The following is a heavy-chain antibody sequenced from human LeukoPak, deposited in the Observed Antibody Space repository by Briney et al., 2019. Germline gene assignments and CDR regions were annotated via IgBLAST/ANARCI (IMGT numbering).Heavy chain of an antibody. CDR3: ASLIVVVSDFDY. J-gene: IGHJ4*02. D-gene: IGHD3-22*01. V-gene: IGHV3-23*01. CDR2: TSGSGGST. CDR1: GFTFSSYA. Sequence: GGSLRLSCAASGFTFSSYAMSWVRQAPGKGLEWVSGTSGSGGSTYYADSVKGRFTISRDNSKNTLYLQMNSLRAEDTAVYYCASLIVVVSDFDYWGQGTLVTVSS.